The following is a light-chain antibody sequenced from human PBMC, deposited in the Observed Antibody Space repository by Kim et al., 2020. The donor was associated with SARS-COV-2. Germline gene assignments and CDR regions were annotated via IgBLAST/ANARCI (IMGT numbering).Light chain of an antibody. Sequence: IRMTQSPSSLSASTGDTVTITCRASEDIGNYVAWYQHHAGQGPKLLIYSGSTLQSGVQSKFSGSGSGTDFTLTITWLQSEDLATYYCQHYYAYPYTFGQGTKLEI. CDR1: EDIGNY. CDR3: QHYYAYPYT. V-gene: IGKV1-8*01. CDR2: SGS. J-gene: IGKJ2*01.